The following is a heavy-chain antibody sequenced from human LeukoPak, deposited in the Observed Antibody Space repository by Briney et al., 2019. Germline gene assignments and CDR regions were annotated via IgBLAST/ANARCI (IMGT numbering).Heavy chain of an antibody. CDR2: ISGYNGNT. V-gene: IGHV1-18*01. CDR1: VYTFSNYG. Sequence: ASVKVSCKASVYTFSNYGISWVRQAPGQGLEWMGWISGYNGNTNYAQKLQGRVTMTTDTSTSTAYMDLRSLRSDDTAVYYCARVSMSSVYRNALDYWGQGTLVTVSS. D-gene: IGHD3-22*01. J-gene: IGHJ4*02. CDR3: ARVSMSSVYRNALDY.